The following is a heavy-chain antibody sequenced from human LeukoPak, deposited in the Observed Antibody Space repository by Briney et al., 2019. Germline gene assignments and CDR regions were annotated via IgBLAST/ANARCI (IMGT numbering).Heavy chain of an antibody. J-gene: IGHJ6*02. CDR2: ISSSSSTK. V-gene: IGHV3-48*02. CDR1: GFTFSSYS. Sequence: GGSLRLSCAASGFTFSSYSMNWVRQAPGKGLEWVPYISSSSSTKYYADSVKGRFTISRDNAKNSLYLQMNSLRDEDTAVYYCARGDILAGYNYYYGMDVWGQGTTVTVCS. CDR3: ARGDILAGYNYYYGMDV. D-gene: IGHD3-9*01.